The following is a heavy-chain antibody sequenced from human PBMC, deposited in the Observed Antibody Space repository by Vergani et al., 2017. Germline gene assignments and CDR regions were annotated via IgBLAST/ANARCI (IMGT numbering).Heavy chain of an antibody. J-gene: IGHJ5*02. D-gene: IGHD3-16*01. CDR1: GFTFSDYY. V-gene: IGHV3-11*01. CDR2: ISSSGSTI. CDR3: AKDQYDYVWGSPLPHWFDP. Sequence: QVQLVESGGGLVKPGGSLRLSCAASGFTFSDYYMSWIRQAPGKGLEWVSYISSSGSTIYYADSVKGRFTISRDNAKNTLYLQMNSLRAEDTAVYYCAKDQYDYVWGSPLPHWFDPWGQGTLVTVSS.